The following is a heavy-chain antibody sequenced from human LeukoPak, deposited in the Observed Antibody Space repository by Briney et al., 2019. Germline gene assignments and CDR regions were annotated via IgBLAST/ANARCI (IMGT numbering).Heavy chain of an antibody. CDR2: IKQDGSEK. Sequence: GGSLRLSCAASGFTFSSYSMNWVRQAPGKGLEWVANIKQDGSEKYYVDSVKGRFTISRDNAKKSLYLQMNSLRAEDTAVYYCARDGNDFWSGYSPRKWFDSWGQGTLVTVSS. J-gene: IGHJ5*01. CDR3: ARDGNDFWSGYSPRKWFDS. CDR1: GFTFSSYS. V-gene: IGHV3-7*01. D-gene: IGHD3-3*01.